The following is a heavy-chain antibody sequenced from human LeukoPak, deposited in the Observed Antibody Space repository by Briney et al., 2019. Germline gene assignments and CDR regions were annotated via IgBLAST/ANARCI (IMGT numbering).Heavy chain of an antibody. Sequence: GASVKVSCKASGYIFTSYDINWVRQATGQGLEWMGWMNPNSGNTGYAQRFQGRVTMTRNTSISIAYMELSSLRSEDTAVYYCARAQTYYYDSSGPGSRDSDGMDVWGQGTTVTVSS. D-gene: IGHD3-22*01. V-gene: IGHV1-8*01. J-gene: IGHJ6*02. CDR3: ARAQTYYYDSSGPGSRDSDGMDV. CDR1: GYIFTSYD. CDR2: MNPNSGNT.